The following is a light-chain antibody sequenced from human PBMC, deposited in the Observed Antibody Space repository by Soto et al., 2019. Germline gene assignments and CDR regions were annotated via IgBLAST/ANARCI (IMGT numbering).Light chain of an antibody. V-gene: IGKV3-11*01. CDR2: DAI. J-gene: IGKJ5*01. Sequence: EKLMSQSPATLSVSPGERVTLSCRASQNIHNHMSWFLQKPGQTPRLLIYDAIIRAADVPARFSGSWSGTEFTLTINNLEPEDFAVYYCQQRNVWPPITFGQGTRLEIK. CDR1: QNIHNH. CDR3: QQRNVWPPIT.